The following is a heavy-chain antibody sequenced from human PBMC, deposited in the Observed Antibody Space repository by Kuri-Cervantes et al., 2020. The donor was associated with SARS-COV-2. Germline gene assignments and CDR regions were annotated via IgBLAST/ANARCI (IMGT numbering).Heavy chain of an antibody. J-gene: IGHJ4*02. V-gene: IGHV1-2*02. CDR3: ARGVPVRGSIPVGAGTFDY. CDR1: GYTFTGYY. Sequence: ASVKVSCKASGYTFTGYYMHWVRQAPGQGLEWMGWINPNSGGTNYAQKFQGRVTMTRDTSISTAYMELSRLRSEDTAVYYCARGVPVRGSIPVGAGTFDYWGQGTLVTVSS. CDR2: INPNSGGT. D-gene: IGHD3-16*01.